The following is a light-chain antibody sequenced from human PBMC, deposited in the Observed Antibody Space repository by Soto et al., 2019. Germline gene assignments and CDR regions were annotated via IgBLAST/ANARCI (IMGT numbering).Light chain of an antibody. CDR3: QQAKSFPQT. CDR2: DAS. J-gene: IGKJ3*01. V-gene: IGKV1-12*01. CDR1: QDIANR. Sequence: DIQMTQSPTSVSASIGDRVTITCRASQDIANRLARYQQKPGEAPKLLIYDASTLQNGVPSRFSGSVSGTDFTLTISRLQAEDLATYFCQQAKSFPQTFGPGTKVDVK.